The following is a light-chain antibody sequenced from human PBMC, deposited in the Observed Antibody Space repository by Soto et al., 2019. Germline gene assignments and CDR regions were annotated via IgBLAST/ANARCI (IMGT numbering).Light chain of an antibody. CDR2: GAY. CDR3: QQCGNSLPCT. CDR1: QSIRSSY. Sequence: IVLTQSPGTLSLSPGERATLSCRASQSIRSSYLAWYQQKPGQAPRLLIYGAYSRDAHIPDRFSGSGSGRHFTLTISILEREEFGVYFCQQCGNSLPCTFGQGTKGDIK. J-gene: IGKJ1*01. V-gene: IGKV3-20*01.